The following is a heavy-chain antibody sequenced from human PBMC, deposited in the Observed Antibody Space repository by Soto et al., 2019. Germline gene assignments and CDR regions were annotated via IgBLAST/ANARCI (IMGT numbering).Heavy chain of an antibody. CDR2: IIPILGIA. D-gene: IGHD2-15*01. CDR1: GGTFSSYA. Sequence: QVQLVQSGAEVKKPGSSVKVSCKASGGTFSSYAISWVRQAPGQGLEWMGRIIPILGIANYVQKFQGKVTITADKTTRTAYMERSSRGSEDTAGYYCEGPEGRYCSGCSCYSYDEFDIWGQGTMVTVSS. V-gene: IGHV1-69*02. CDR3: EGPEGRYCSGCSCYSYDEFDI. J-gene: IGHJ3*02.